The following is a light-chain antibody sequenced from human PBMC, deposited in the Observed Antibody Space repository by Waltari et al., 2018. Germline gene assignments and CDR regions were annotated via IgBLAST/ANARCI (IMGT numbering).Light chain of an antibody. CDR2: WAS. CDR1: RNLLYSPNNNDF. CDR3: QQYYDTPYT. V-gene: IGKV4-1*01. J-gene: IGKJ2*01. Sequence: EIETYQSPDSLVVYLGERATLHCKSSRNLLYSPNNNDFLAWYQQKPGQPPNLLIYWASTRESGVPDRCTGSGSGTDFSLTISSLQAEDVAVYYGQQYYDTPYTFGQGTKLEIK.